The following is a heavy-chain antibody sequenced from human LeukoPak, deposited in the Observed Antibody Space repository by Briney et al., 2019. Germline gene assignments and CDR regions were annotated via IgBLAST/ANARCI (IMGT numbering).Heavy chain of an antibody. V-gene: IGHV3-48*01. Sequence: GGSLRLSCAASGFTFSSYSMNWVRQAPGKGLEWVSHITASGTAMFYADSVKGRFTISRDNSKNTLYLQMNSLRAEDTAVYYCARVGYCSSARCYRAGLDYWGQGTLVTVSS. D-gene: IGHD2-2*02. CDR3: ARVGYCSSARCYRAGLDY. J-gene: IGHJ4*02. CDR2: ITASGTAM. CDR1: GFTFSSYS.